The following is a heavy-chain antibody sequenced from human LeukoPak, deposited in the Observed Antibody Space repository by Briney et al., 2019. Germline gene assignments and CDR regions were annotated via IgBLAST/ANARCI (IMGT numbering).Heavy chain of an antibody. Sequence: SQTLSLTCTVSGGSISSGSYCWSWIRQPAGKGLEWIGRIYTSGSTNYNPSLESRVTISVDTSKNQFSLKLSSVTAADTAVYYCARVGGAGYYYYMDVWGKGTTVTVSS. CDR2: IYTSGST. CDR3: ARVGGAGYYYYMDV. J-gene: IGHJ6*03. D-gene: IGHD2-21*01. CDR1: GGSISSGSYC. V-gene: IGHV4-61*02.